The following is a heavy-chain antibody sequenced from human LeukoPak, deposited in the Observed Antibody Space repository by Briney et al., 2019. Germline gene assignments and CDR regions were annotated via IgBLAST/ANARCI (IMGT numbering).Heavy chain of an antibody. CDR3: AREAGGSQYYFDY. V-gene: IGHV3-21*01. D-gene: IGHD3-10*01. J-gene: IGHJ4*02. CDR2: ISSSSSSYI. Sequence: TGGSLRLSCAASGFTFSSYSMNWVRQAPGKGLEWVSSISSSSSSYIYYADSVKGRFTISRDNAKNSLYLQMNSLRAEDTAVYYCAREAGGSQYYFDYWGQGTLVTVSS. CDR1: GFTFSSYS.